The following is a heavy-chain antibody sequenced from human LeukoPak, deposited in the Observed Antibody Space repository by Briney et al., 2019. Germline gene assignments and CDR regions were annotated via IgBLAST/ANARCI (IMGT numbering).Heavy chain of an antibody. J-gene: IGHJ4*02. CDR3: ARDHCSSTSCHNDY. V-gene: IGHV3-7*01. CDR1: GFTFSSYW. CDR2: IKQDGSEK. D-gene: IGHD2-2*01. Sequence: GGSLRPSCAASGFTFSSYWMSWVRQAPGKGLEWVANIKQDGSEKYYVDSVKGRSTISRDNAKNSLYLQMNSLRAEDTAVYYCARDHCSSTSCHNDYWGQGTLVTVSS.